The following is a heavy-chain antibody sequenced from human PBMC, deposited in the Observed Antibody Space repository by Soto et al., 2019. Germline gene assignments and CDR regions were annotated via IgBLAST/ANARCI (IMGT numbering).Heavy chain of an antibody. V-gene: IGHV3-15*01. D-gene: IGHD3-3*01. CDR2: IKSKTDGGTT. CDR1: GFTFSNAW. CDR3: TTDPFGVALWPRSVNWFDP. Sequence: GGSLRLSCAASGFTFSNAWMSWVRQAPGKGLEWVGRIKSKTDGGTTDYAAPVKGRFTISRDDSKNTLYLQMNSLKTEDTAVYYCTTDPFGVALWPRSVNWFDPWGQGTLVTVSS. J-gene: IGHJ5*02.